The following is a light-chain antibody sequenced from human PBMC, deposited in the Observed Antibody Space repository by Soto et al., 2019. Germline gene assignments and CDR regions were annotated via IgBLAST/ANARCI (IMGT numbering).Light chain of an antibody. Sequence: DIQVTQSPSTLSAYVGDRVIITCRASQNVNIWLAWYQQRPREAPKLLIYKTSSLESGVPSRFSGSGSGTEFTLTISSLESDDFGTYFCLQYNSHPYTFGQGTKLEIK. J-gene: IGKJ2*01. V-gene: IGKV1-5*03. CDR2: KTS. CDR1: QNVNIW. CDR3: LQYNSHPYT.